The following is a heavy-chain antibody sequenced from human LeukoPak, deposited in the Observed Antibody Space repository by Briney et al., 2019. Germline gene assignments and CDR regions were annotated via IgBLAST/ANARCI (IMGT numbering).Heavy chain of an antibody. J-gene: IGHJ3*02. D-gene: IGHD6-19*01. Sequence: KFQGRVTITRDTSASTAYMELSSLRSEDTAVYYCARGNIAVEAFDIWGQGTMVTVSS. CDR3: ARGNIAVEAFDI. V-gene: IGHV1-3*01.